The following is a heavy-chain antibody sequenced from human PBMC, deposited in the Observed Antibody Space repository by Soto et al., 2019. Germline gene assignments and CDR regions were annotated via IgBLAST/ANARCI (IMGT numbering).Heavy chain of an antibody. D-gene: IGHD2-2*01. J-gene: IGHJ3*02. CDR2: IIPIFGTA. CDR1: GGTFSSYA. CDR3: ARVVPAAMAAFDI. V-gene: IGHV1-69*13. Sequence: SVKVSCKASGGTFSSYASSWVRQAPGQGLEWMGGIIPIFGTANYAQKFQGRVTITADESTSTAYMELSSLRSEDTAVYYCARVVPAAMAAFDIWGQGTMVTVSS.